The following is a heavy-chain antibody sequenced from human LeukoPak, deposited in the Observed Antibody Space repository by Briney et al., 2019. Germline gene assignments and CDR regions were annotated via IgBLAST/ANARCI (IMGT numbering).Heavy chain of an antibody. Sequence: GRSLRLSCAASGFTFSSYAMHWVRQAPGKGLEWVAVISYDGSNKYCADSVKGRFTISRDNSKNTLYLQMNSLRAEDTAVYYCAKDIAAAGPFDYWGQGTLVTVSS. J-gene: IGHJ4*02. V-gene: IGHV3-30-3*01. CDR1: GFTFSSYA. D-gene: IGHD6-13*01. CDR2: ISYDGSNK. CDR3: AKDIAAAGPFDY.